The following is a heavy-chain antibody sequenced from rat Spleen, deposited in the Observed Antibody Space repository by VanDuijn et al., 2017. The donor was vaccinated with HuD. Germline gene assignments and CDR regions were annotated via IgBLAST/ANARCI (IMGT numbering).Heavy chain of an antibody. CDR3: ARQDTSGYSNWFTY. J-gene: IGHJ3*01. Sequence: EVQLVESGGGLVQPGRSMKLSCAASGFTFTDYYMAWVRQAPKKGLEWVASISPSGGGTYYRDSVKGRFTVSRDNTRSTQFLQMDSLRSEDTATYYCARQDTSGYSNWFTYWGQGTLVTVSS. CDR2: ISPSGGGT. D-gene: IGHD4-3*01. CDR1: GFTFTDYY. V-gene: IGHV5-25*01.